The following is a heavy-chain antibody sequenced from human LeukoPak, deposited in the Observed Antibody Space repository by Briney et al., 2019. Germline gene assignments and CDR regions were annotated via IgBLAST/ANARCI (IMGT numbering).Heavy chain of an antibody. Sequence: GGSLRLSCAASGFTFSSSAMSWVRQAPGKGLEWVSAISNNGGYTYYADSVQGRFTISRDNSKSTLCLQMNSLRAEDTAVYYCATGSYSSSWYRGFDYWGQGTLVTVSS. CDR1: GFTFSSSA. J-gene: IGHJ4*02. CDR2: ISNNGGYT. D-gene: IGHD6-13*01. V-gene: IGHV3-23*01. CDR3: ATGSYSSSWYRGFDY.